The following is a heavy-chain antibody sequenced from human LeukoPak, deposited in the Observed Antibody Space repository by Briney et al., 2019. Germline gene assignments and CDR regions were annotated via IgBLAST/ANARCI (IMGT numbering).Heavy chain of an antibody. D-gene: IGHD2-2*01. CDR1: GFTFSSYA. CDR3: AKDDCSSTSCYAGEYFQH. V-gene: IGHV3-30*04. J-gene: IGHJ1*01. Sequence: PGGSLRLSCAASGFTFSSYAMHWVRQAPGKGLEWVAVISYDGSNKYYADSVRGRFTISRDNSKNTLYLQMNSLRAEDTAVYYCAKDDCSSTSCYAGEYFQHWGQGTLVTVSS. CDR2: ISYDGSNK.